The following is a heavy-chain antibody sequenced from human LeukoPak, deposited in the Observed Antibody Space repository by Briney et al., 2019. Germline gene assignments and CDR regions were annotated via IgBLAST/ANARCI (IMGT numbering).Heavy chain of an antibody. CDR3: VRRAGDWAVNWVDP. D-gene: IGHD2-21*02. J-gene: IGHJ5*02. CDR2: FYYDGRT. CDR1: GGSITGSTYY. Sequence: PSETLSLTCTVSGGSITGSTYYWGWFRQPPGKGLEWIASFYYDGRTYYSPSLKSRVTISGDTSKNYFSLKLSSVTAADTAVYYCVRRAGDWAVNWVDPWAREPWSPSPQ. V-gene: IGHV4-39*02.